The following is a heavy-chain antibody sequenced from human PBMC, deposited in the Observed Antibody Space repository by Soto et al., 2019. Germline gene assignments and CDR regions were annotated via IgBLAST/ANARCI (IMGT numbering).Heavy chain of an antibody. V-gene: IGHV1-46*03. CDR3: ARDQSWHDLVRWFDP. Sequence: ASVKVSCKAIGYTFTSHYMHWVRQAPGQGLEWMGTIFPGGVNIAYAQKFQGRVTMTKDTSTSTVYMELNSLTSEDTAVYYCARDQSWHDLVRWFDPWGQGTLVTVSS. CDR1: GYTFTSHY. J-gene: IGHJ5*02. D-gene: IGHD3-10*01. CDR2: IFPGGVNI.